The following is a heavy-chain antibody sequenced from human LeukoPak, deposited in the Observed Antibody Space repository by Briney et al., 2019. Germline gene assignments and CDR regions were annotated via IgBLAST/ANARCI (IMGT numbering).Heavy chain of an antibody. J-gene: IGHJ6*02. D-gene: IGHD3-9*01. Sequence: SVKVSCKASGGTFSSYAISWVRQAPGQGLEWMGRIIPILGIANYAQKFQGRVTITADKSTSTAYMELSSLRSEDTAVYYCARAYDISTGYQGYYYGMDVWGQGTTVTVSS. CDR3: ARAYDISTGYQGYYYGMDV. CDR2: IIPILGIA. CDR1: GGTFSSYA. V-gene: IGHV1-69*04.